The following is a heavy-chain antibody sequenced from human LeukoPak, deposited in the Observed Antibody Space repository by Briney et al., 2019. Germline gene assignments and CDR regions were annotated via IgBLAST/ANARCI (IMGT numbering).Heavy chain of an antibody. CDR1: GGSISSYY. D-gene: IGHD2-15*01. Sequence: PSETLSLTCTVSGGSISSYYWSWIRQPPRKGLEWIGYIYYSGSTNYNPSLKSRVTISVDTSKNQFSLKLSSVTAADTAVYYCARVYCSGGSCYSDYWGQGTLVTVSS. CDR2: IYYSGST. V-gene: IGHV4-59*01. CDR3: ARVYCSGGSCYSDY. J-gene: IGHJ4*02.